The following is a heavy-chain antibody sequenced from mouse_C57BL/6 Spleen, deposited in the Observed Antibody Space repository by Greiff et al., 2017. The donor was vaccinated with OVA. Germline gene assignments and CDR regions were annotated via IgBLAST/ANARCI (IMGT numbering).Heavy chain of an antibody. Sequence: EVKVVESGGGLVKPGGSLKLSCAASGFTFSDYGMHRVRQAPEKGLEWVAYISSGSSTNYYADTVKGRFTISRDNAKNTLFLQMTSLRSEDTAMYYCARRWIYYYAMDYWGQGTSVTVSS. CDR1: GFTFSDYG. J-gene: IGHJ4*01. CDR2: ISSGSSTN. D-gene: IGHD1-1*02. V-gene: IGHV5-17*01. CDR3: ARRWIYYYAMDY.